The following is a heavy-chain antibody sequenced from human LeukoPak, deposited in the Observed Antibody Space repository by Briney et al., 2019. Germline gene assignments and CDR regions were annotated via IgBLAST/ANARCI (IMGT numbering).Heavy chain of an antibody. CDR1: GFTFSSYA. CDR3: AKGVSDSGYPNWFDP. Sequence: GGSLRLSCAASGFTFSSYAMSWVRQAPGKGLEWVSAISGSGGSTYYADSVKGRFTISRDNSKNTLYLQMNSLRAEDTAVYYCAKGVSDSGYPNWFDPWGQGTLVTVAS. V-gene: IGHV3-23*01. D-gene: IGHD5-12*01. CDR2: ISGSGGST. J-gene: IGHJ5*02.